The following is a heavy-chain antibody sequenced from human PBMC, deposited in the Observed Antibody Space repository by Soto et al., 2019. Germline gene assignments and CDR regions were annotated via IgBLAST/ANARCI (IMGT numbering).Heavy chain of an antibody. V-gene: IGHV3-33*08. CDR3: ARTDTGGTYFEF. CDR1: GFTFSEYD. CDR2: ISYLGTKT. J-gene: IGHJ4*02. D-gene: IGHD3-16*01. Sequence: PGGSLRLSCADSGFTFSEYDMHWVRQAPGKGLEWVALISYLGTKTDYADSVKGRFTISRDNFKKTVSLQMESLRAEDSAVYFCARTDTGGTYFEFWGRGTQVTVSS.